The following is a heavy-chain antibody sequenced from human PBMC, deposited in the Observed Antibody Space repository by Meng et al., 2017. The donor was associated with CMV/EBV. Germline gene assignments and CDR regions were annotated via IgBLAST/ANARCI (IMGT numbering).Heavy chain of an antibody. CDR3: AKDGTIFGAYYYYYGMDV. D-gene: IGHD3-3*01. V-gene: IGHV3-30*02. Sequence: GASLKISCAASGFTFSSYGMHWVRQAPGKGLEWVAFIRYDGSNKYYADSVKGRFTISRDNSKNTLYLQMNSLRAEDTAVYYCAKDGTIFGAYYYYYGMDVWGQGTTVTVSS. CDR1: GFTFSSYG. J-gene: IGHJ6*02. CDR2: IRYDGSNK.